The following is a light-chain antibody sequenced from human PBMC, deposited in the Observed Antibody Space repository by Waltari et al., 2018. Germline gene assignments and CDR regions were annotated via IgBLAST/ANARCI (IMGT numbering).Light chain of an antibody. Sequence: QSALTQPASVSGSPGQSLTISCTGTRRDVGGYNYVSWYQHHPGKAPKLMIYDVSKRPSGVSNRFSGSKSGNTASLTISGLQAEDEADYYCSSYTSSSTRVFGGGTKLTVL. CDR3: SSYTSSSTRV. V-gene: IGLV2-14*03. J-gene: IGLJ3*02. CDR2: DVS. CDR1: RRDVGGYNY.